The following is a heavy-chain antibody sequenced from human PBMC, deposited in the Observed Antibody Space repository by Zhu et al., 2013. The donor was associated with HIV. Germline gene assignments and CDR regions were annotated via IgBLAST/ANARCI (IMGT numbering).Heavy chain of an antibody. J-gene: IGHJ5*02. CDR2: INPNSGGT. D-gene: IGHD6-13*01. CDR3: ARGFHSSSWYWENWFDP. V-gene: IGHV1-2*04. CDR1: GYTFTGYY. Sequence: QVQLVQSGAEVKKPGASVKVSCKASGYTFTGYYMHWVRQAPGQGLEWMGWINPNSGGTNYAQKFQGWVTMTRDTSISTAYMELSRLRSDDTAVYSCARGFHSSSWYWENWFDPWGQGTLVTVSS.